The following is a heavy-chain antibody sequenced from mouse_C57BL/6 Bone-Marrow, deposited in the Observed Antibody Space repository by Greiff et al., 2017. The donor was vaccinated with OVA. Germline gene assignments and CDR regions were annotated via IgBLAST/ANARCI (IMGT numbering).Heavy chain of an antibody. CDR1: GFTFSSYA. CDR2: ISDGGSYT. CDR3: ARGWLPWYFDV. J-gene: IGHJ1*03. Sequence: EVMLVESGGGLVKPGGSLKLSCAASGFTFSSYAMSWVRQTPEKRLEWVATISDGGSYTYYPDNVKGRFTISRDNAKNNLYLQMSHLKSEDTAMYYCARGWLPWYFDVWGTGTTVTVSS. D-gene: IGHD2-3*01. V-gene: IGHV5-4*03.